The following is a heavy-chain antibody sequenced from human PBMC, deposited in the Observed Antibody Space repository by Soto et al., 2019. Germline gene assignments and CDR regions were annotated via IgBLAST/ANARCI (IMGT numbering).Heavy chain of an antibody. CDR1: GGTFSSYA. J-gene: IGHJ3*02. Sequence: SVKVSCKASGGTFSSYAISWVRQAPGQGLEWMGGIIPVFGTANYAQKFQGRVTITADESTSTAYMELSSLRSEDTAVYYCASRVDSSGHHDAFDIWGQGTMVTVSS. CDR3: ASRVDSSGHHDAFDI. V-gene: IGHV1-69*13. D-gene: IGHD3-22*01. CDR2: IIPVFGTA.